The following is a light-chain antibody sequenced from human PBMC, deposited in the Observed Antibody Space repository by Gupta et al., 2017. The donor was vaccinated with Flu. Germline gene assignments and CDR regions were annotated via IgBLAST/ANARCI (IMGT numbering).Light chain of an antibody. V-gene: IGLV2-14*01. J-gene: IGLJ1*01. Sequence: TSRHGGGYNFVSWHNHHPGEVPLLIIYDVHHRPSAVSCPVSGSKSGNTASLTIAGPQDEDEGDFYCPSYTRSRTRVFGTGTRVTVL. CDR2: DVH. CDR1: SRHGGGYNF. CDR3: PSYTRSRTRV.